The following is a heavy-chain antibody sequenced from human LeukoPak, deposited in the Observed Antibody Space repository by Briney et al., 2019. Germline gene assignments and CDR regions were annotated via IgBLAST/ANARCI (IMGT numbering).Heavy chain of an antibody. CDR1: GFTFSSYW. V-gene: IGHV3-7*05. D-gene: IGHD6-19*01. CDR2: IKQDGSEK. Sequence: GGSLRLSCAASGFTFSSYWMTWVRQAPGKGLEWVANIKQDGSEKYYVDSVKGRFTISRDNAKNSLYLQMNSLRADDTAMYYCARGGAGIDYWDQGTLVTVSS. J-gene: IGHJ4*02. CDR3: ARGGAGIDY.